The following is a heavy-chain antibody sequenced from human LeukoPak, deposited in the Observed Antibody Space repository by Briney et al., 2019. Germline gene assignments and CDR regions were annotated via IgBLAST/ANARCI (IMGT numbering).Heavy chain of an antibody. CDR2: VYYTGST. Sequence: PSETLSLTCTVSGGSISSSSYYWGWIRQPPGKGLEWIGYVYYTGSTNYNPSLKSRVTISVDTSKNQFSLKLSSVTAADTAVYYCARLGGSGSYYFYGMDVWGQGTTVTVSS. V-gene: IGHV4-61*05. D-gene: IGHD3-10*01. J-gene: IGHJ6*02. CDR1: GGSISSSSYY. CDR3: ARLGGSGSYYFYGMDV.